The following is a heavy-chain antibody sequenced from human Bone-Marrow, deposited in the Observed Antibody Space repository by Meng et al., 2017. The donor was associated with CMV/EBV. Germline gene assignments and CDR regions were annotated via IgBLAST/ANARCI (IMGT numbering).Heavy chain of an antibody. J-gene: IGHJ6*02. V-gene: IGHV1-2*02. CDR2: INPNSGGT. CDR3: ARDHRTYSSSWYVYYYYGMDV. D-gene: IGHD6-13*01. Sequence: ASVKVSCKASGYTFTGYYMHWVRQAPGQGLEWMGWINPNSGGTNYAQKFQGRVTMTRDTSISTAYMELSRLRSDDTAVYYCARDHRTYSSSWYVYYYYGMDVWGQGTTVTVYS. CDR1: GYTFTGYY.